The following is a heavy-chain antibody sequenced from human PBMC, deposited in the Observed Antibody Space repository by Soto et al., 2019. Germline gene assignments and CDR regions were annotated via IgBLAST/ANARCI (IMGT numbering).Heavy chain of an antibody. CDR3: AKRRGMGASGAFDM. D-gene: IGHD1-26*01. CDR1: GFTFSSYA. CDR2: ISPSGLST. V-gene: IGHV3-23*01. J-gene: IGHJ3*02. Sequence: PGGSLRLSCAASGFTFSSYAMTWVRQAPGKGLEWVSAISPSGLSTYYADSVKGRLTISRDNSKNTLHLQMNSLRAEDTAVYYCAKRRGMGASGAFDMWGQGTKVTVSS.